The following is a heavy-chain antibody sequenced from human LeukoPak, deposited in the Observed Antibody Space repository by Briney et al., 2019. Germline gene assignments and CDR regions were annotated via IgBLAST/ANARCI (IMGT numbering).Heavy chain of an antibody. V-gene: IGHV3-23*01. CDR1: GFTFSSYA. D-gene: IGHD5-18*01. CDR3: AKYSRGGYTAMVTQYYFDY. Sequence: GGSLRLSCAASGFTFSSYAMSWVRQAPGKGLEWVSAISGSGGSTYYADSVKGRFTISRDNSKNTLYVQMNSQRAEGTAVYYCAKYSRGGYTAMVTQYYFDYWGQGTLVTVSS. CDR2: ISGSGGST. J-gene: IGHJ4*02.